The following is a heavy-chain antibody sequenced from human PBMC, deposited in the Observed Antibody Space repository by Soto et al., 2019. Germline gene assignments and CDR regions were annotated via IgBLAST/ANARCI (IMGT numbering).Heavy chain of an antibody. J-gene: IGHJ2*01. CDR1: GFTFSSYA. CDR2: ISYDGSNK. CDR3: ARALLLDPVGATPDRYFDL. V-gene: IGHV3-30-3*01. Sequence: QVQLVESGGGVVQPGRSLRLSCAASGFTFSSYAMHWVRQAPGKGLEWVAVISYDGSNKYYADSVKGRFTISRDNSKNTLYLQMNSLRAEDTAVYYCARALLLDPVGATPDRYFDLWGRGTLVTVSS. D-gene: IGHD1-26*01.